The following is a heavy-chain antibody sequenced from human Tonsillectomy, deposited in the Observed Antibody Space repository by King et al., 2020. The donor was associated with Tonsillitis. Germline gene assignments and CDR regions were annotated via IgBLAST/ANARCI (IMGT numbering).Heavy chain of an antibody. CDR2: IYHSGNT. V-gene: IGHV4-31*03. CDR1: GGSISGGDHY. CDR3: SKYEGGVFDP. D-gene: IGHD2-15*01. J-gene: IGHJ5*02. Sequence: QLQESGPGLVKPSQTLSLTCTVSGGSISGGDHYWSWIRQHPGKGLDWVGYIYHSGNTYYNPSLKSRLTISVDTSKNQFSLKLTSVTAADTAVYYCSKYEGGVFDPWGQGTLVTVSS.